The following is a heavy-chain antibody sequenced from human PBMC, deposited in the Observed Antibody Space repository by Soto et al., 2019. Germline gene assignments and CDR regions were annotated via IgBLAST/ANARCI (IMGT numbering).Heavy chain of an antibody. V-gene: IGHV3-23*01. CDR2: ISGSGGST. CDR1: GFTFSSYA. Sequence: GGSLRLSCAASGFTFSSYAMSWVRQAPGKGLEWVSAISGSGGSTYYADSVKGRFTISRDNSKNTLYLQMNSLRAEDTAVYYCATGEGELYYYYMDVWGKGTTVTVSS. D-gene: IGHD3-16*01. CDR3: ATGEGELYYYYMDV. J-gene: IGHJ6*03.